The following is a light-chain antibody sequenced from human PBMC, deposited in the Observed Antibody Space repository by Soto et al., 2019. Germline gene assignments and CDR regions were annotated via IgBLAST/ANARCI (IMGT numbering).Light chain of an antibody. CDR1: QSVSSSS. J-gene: IGKJ2*01. Sequence: EIVLTQSPGTLSLSPGERATLSCRASQSVSSSSLAWYQQKPGQAPRLLIYGASSRATGIPDRFSGSGSGPDVSLTISRLETEDLAVYYCQQYGSSPYTFGQGTKLEIK. CDR2: GAS. V-gene: IGKV3-20*01. CDR3: QQYGSSPYT.